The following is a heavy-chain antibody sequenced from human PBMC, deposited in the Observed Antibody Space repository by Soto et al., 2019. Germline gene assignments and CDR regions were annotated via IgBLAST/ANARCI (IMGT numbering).Heavy chain of an antibody. CDR2: ISGTSETI. CDR1: GFNFHTYT. CDR3: APRYCRSDNCHFTH. D-gene: IGHD2-2*01. J-gene: IGHJ4*02. Sequence: DVQLVESGGGLVKPGGSLRLSCAASGFNFHTYTMTWVRQAPGKGLEWVSYISGTSETIFYADSVKGRFTISRDNAKNSLYLQLNSLRHEETAVYYCAPRYCRSDNCHFTHWGQGNLGTVSS. V-gene: IGHV3-48*02.